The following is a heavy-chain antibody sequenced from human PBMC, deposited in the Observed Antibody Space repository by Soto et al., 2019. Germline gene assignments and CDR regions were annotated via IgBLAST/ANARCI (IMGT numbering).Heavy chain of an antibody. CDR2: INSDGSST. CDR3: ARDHGSGWYPYYYYGMDV. J-gene: IGHJ6*02. V-gene: IGHV3-74*01. Sequence: GGSLRLSCAASGFTFSSYWMHWVRQAPGKGLVWVSRINSDGSSTSYADSVKGRFTISRDNAKNKLYLQMNSLRAEDTAVYYCARDHGSGWYPYYYYGMDVWGQGTTVTVSS. CDR1: GFTFSSYW. D-gene: IGHD6-19*01.